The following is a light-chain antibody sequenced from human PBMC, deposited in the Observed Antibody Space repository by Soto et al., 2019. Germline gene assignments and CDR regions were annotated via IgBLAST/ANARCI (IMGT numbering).Light chain of an antibody. J-gene: IGKJ1*01. V-gene: IGKV3-11*01. CDR3: QQRSKWSWT. Sequence: EIVLTQSPATLSLSPGERATLSCRASQSVSSYLAWYQQKPGQAPRLLIYDASNRATGIPARFSGSGSGTDFTLTISSLEPEDFAVYYCQQRSKWSWTLGQGTKVKIK. CDR1: QSVSSY. CDR2: DAS.